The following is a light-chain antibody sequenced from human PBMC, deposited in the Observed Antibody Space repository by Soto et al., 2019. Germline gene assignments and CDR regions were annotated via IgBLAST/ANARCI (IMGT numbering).Light chain of an antibody. CDR1: QSISSY. V-gene: IGKV1-39*01. Sequence: DIQMTQSPSSLSASVGDRVTITCRASQSISSYLNWYQQKPGKAPKLLIYAASSLQSGVPSRFSGSGSGTDFTLTISSLQPEDFATYYCQQSYSTPSVGPGTKVDIK. CDR2: AAS. J-gene: IGKJ3*01. CDR3: QQSYSTPS.